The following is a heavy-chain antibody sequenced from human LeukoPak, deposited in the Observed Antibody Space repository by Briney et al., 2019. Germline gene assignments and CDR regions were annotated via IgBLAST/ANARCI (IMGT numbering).Heavy chain of an antibody. J-gene: IGHJ4*02. CDR3: ARHGGSYSFDY. Sequence: SETLSLTCTVSGGSISSYYWSWIRQPPGKGLEWIGYIYYSGSTNYNPSLKSRVTISVDTSKNQFSLTVSSVTAADTAVYYCARHGGSYSFDYWGQGTLVTVSS. D-gene: IGHD1-26*01. V-gene: IGHV4-59*08. CDR2: IYYSGST. CDR1: GGSISSYY.